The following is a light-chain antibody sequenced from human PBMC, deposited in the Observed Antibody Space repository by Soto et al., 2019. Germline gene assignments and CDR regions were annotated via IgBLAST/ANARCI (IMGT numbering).Light chain of an antibody. CDR2: GNS. Sequence: QSVLTQPPSVSGAPGQRVTISCTGSSSNIGAGYHVHWYQQLAGTPPQLLINGNSNRPSGVPDRFSGTKSATSASPAITGLQAEDEADYFCQSYDGSLSGWVFGGGTKLTVL. CDR3: QSYDGSLSGWV. V-gene: IGLV1-40*01. CDR1: SSNIGAGYH. J-gene: IGLJ3*02.